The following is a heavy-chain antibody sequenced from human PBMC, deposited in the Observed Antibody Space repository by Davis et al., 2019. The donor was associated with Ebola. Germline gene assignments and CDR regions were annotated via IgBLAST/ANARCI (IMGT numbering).Heavy chain of an antibody. Sequence: SVKVSCKASGGTFSSYAISWVRQAPGQGLEWMGGIIPIFGTANYAQKFQGRVTITADKSTSTAYMELSSLRSEDTAVYYCARGGVYGGRVDYWGQGTLVTVSS. CDR2: IIPIFGTA. CDR3: ARGGVYGGRVDY. J-gene: IGHJ4*02. V-gene: IGHV1-69*06. D-gene: IGHD2/OR15-2a*01. CDR1: GGTFSSYA.